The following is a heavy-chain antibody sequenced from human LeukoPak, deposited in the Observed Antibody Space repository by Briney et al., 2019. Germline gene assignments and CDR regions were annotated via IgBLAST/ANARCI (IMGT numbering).Heavy chain of an antibody. V-gene: IGHV3-66*01. D-gene: IGHD3-10*01. CDR1: GFSVSSNY. Sequence: GGSLRLSCAASGFSVSSNYMSWVRQAPGKGLEWVSVICSGGSTYFADPVKGRFTISRDNSKNTLYLQMNSLRAEDTAVYYCARDRSGSGSYSYDNWGQGTLVTVSS. J-gene: IGHJ4*02. CDR2: ICSGGST. CDR3: ARDRSGSGSYSYDN.